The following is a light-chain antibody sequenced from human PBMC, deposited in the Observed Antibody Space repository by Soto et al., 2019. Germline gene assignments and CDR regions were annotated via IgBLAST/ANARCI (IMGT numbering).Light chain of an antibody. V-gene: IGLV1-40*01. CDR1: SSNLGAGYD. Sequence: QSALTQPPSVSWAPGHRVTLSCTGNSSNLGAGYDVHWYQQLPVAAPKLVIFGNRNRPSGVPERFPGSKSGTSASLEITGLKAEDEADYYCQAYDYSLTASVFGGGTQLTVL. CDR2: GNR. J-gene: IGLJ3*02. CDR3: QAYDYSLTASV.